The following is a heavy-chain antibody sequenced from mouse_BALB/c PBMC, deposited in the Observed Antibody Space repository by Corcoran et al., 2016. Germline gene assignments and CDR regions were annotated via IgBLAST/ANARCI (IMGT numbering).Heavy chain of an antibody. CDR3: AREPYAMDY. CDR1: GYTFTHYG. CDR2: INTYTGEP. Sequence: QIPLVQSGPELRKPRETVRTSRKASGYTFTHYGMNWVKPAPGKGLKWRGWINTYTGEPTYADDFKGRFAFSLETAASTAYLQINNLKNEDMATYFCAREPYAMDYWGQGTSVTVSS. V-gene: IGHV9-1*02. J-gene: IGHJ4*01.